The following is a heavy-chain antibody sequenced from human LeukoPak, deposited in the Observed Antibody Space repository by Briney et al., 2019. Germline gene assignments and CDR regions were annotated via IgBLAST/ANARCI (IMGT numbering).Heavy chain of an antibody. D-gene: IGHD5-24*01. Sequence: SETLSLTCTVSGGSLSSGSYYWTWLRQPPGKGLEYIGYVSDSGSTNYNPSLKSRVTISVDTSKNQFSLKLTSVTAADTAVYYCARDILRNDGYNYDSWGQGTLVTVSS. CDR1: GGSLSSGSYY. CDR3: ARDILRNDGYNYDS. J-gene: IGHJ5*01. V-gene: IGHV4-61*01. CDR2: VSDSGST.